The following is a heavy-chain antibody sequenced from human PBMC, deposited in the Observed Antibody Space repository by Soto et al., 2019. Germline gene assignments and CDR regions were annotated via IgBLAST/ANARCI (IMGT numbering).Heavy chain of an antibody. CDR1: GFTFSSYW. V-gene: IGHV3-74*01. D-gene: IGHD3-10*01. J-gene: IGHJ4*02. CDR3: ARHQGRYYHPMD. CDR2: ISNDGIST. Sequence: EVQLVEVGGGLVQPGGSLRLSCAASGFTFSSYWMHWVRQAPGKGLVWVSRISNDGISTSYADSVKGRFTISRDNANNTLYLQMNSLRAEDTAVYYCARHQGRYYHPMDWGQGTLVTVSS.